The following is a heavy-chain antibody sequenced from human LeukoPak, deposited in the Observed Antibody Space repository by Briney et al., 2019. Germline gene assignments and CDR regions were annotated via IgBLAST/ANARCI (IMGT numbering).Heavy chain of an antibody. CDR2: IRSGRTTI. CDR3: ARIGGYYAFDI. J-gene: IGHJ3*02. CDR1: GFTFSDYS. Sequence: GGSLRLTCAASGFTFSDYSMSRIRQAPGKGREWVSYIRSGRTTIYYADSVKGRFPISRDNAKNSLYLQMNSLRAEDTAVYYCARIGGYYAFDIWGQGTMVTVSS. V-gene: IGHV3-11*01. D-gene: IGHD2-21*02.